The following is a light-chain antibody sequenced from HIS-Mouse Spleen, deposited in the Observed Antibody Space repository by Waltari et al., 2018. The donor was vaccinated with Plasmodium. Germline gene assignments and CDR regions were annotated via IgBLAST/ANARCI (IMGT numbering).Light chain of an antibody. CDR1: QRISSR. CDR2: KAS. CDR3: QQYNSYSWT. V-gene: IGKV1-5*03. Sequence: DIQMTQSPSTLSASVGDRVTIPCRASQRISSRLAWYQQKPGKAPKLLIYKASSLESGVPSRFSGSGSGTEFTLTISSLQPDDFATYYCQQYNSYSWTFGQGTKVEIK. J-gene: IGKJ1*01.